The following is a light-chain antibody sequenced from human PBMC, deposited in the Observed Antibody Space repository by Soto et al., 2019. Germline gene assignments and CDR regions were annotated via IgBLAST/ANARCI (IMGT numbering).Light chain of an antibody. CDR1: QGISND. J-gene: IGKJ1*01. CDR2: AAS. Sequence: DIQMTQSPSSLSASVGDRVTITCQARQGISNDLGWYQQKPGKDPQRLIYAASSLRSGVPSRFRGSGSGTQFTLTLNSLQPEDVATYYCLQPNSYTRTFGQGTKVAIK. V-gene: IGKV1-17*01. CDR3: LQPNSYTRT.